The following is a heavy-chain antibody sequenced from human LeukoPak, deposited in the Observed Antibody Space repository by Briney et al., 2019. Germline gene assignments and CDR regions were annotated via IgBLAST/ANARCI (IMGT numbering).Heavy chain of an antibody. CDR3: ARPYSSSSPWDWFDP. D-gene: IGHD6-6*01. Sequence: GASVKVSCKASGYTFTSYGISWVRQAPGQGLEWMGWISAYNGNTNYAQKLQGRVTMTTDTSTSTAYMELSSLRSEDTAVYYCARPYSSSSPWDWFDPWGQGTLVTVSS. V-gene: IGHV1-18*01. J-gene: IGHJ5*02. CDR1: GYTFTSYG. CDR2: ISAYNGNT.